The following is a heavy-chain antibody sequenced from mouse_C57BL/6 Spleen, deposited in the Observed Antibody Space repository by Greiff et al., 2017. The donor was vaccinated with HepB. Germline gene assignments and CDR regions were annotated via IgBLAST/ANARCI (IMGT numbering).Heavy chain of an antibody. D-gene: IGHD1-1*01. CDR2: ISSGGSYT. CDR1: GFTFSSYG. V-gene: IGHV5-6*02. CDR3: ARQLLRYAMDY. J-gene: IGHJ4*01. Sequence: DVMLVESGGDLVKPGGSLKLSCAASGFTFSSYGMSWVRQTPDKRLEWVATISSGGSYTYYPDSVKGRFTISRDNAKNTLYLQMSSLKSEDTAMYYCARQLLRYAMDYWGQGTSVTVSS.